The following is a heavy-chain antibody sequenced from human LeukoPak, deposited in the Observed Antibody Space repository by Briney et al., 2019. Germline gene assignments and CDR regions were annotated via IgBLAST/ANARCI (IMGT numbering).Heavy chain of an antibody. CDR1: GFTFTTFW. J-gene: IGHJ3*02. D-gene: IGHD1-26*01. Sequence: GGSLRLSCATSGFTFTTFWMHWVRQAPGKGLVWVSRINHDGSSTNYADSVKGRFTISRDNAKNTVYLQMNSLRAEDTAVYYCARGGSYLSAFDIWGQGTMVTVSS. CDR2: INHDGSST. CDR3: ARGGSYLSAFDI. V-gene: IGHV3-74*01.